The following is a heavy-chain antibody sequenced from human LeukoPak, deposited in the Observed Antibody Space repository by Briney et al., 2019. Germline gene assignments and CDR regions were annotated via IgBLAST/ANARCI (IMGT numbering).Heavy chain of an antibody. V-gene: IGHV4-4*07. J-gene: IGHJ4*02. Sequence: SETLSLTCTVSRGSISSYHWSWIRQPAGKGLEWIGRIYARGSTNYNPSLKSRVTMSVDTSKNQFSLRLSSVTAADTAVYYCARDPGTPWFGELPKTGIYYSDYWGQGTLVTVSS. D-gene: IGHD3-10*01. CDR1: RGSISSYH. CDR2: IYARGST. CDR3: ARDPGTPWFGELPKTGIYYSDY.